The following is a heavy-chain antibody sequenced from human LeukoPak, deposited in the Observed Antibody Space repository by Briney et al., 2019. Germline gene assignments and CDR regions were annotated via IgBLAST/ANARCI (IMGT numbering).Heavy chain of an antibody. CDR2: VYYNGKT. Sequence: SETLSLTCSVSGGSMSGHYWSWIRQPPGKGLEWIGYVYYNGKTQYNPSLQRRVTISVDTSKNLFSLKVTSATAADTAVYYCARLLDNDSSGDPDTFDMWGQGTVGTVSS. V-gene: IGHV4-59*11. J-gene: IGHJ3*02. D-gene: IGHD3-22*01. CDR1: GGSMSGHY. CDR3: ARLLDNDSSGDPDTFDM.